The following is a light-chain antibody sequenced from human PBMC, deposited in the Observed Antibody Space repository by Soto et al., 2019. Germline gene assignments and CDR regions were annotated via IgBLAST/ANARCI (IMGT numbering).Light chain of an antibody. CDR3: QQYNHWSSIT. CDR2: GAS. J-gene: IGKJ5*01. CDR1: QYISNN. V-gene: IGKV3-15*01. Sequence: EIAMTQSPATLSLSLGERATLSCRASQYISNNLAWYQQRPGQAPSLLIYGASTRATGVPARFSGSGSGTDFPLSISGLQSEDSAVYYCQQYNHWSSITFGQGTRVEIK.